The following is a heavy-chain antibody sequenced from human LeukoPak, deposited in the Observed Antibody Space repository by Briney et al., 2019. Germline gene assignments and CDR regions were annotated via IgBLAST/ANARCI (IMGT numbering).Heavy chain of an antibody. CDR2: INHSGST. V-gene: IGHV4-34*01. CDR3: ARLSSYCSSTSCRSDDY. J-gene: IGHJ4*02. CDR1: GGSFSGYY. Sequence: PSETLSLTCAVYGGSFSGYYWSWIRQPPGKGPEWIGEINHSGSTNYNPSLKSRVTISVDTSKNQFSLKLSSVTAADTAVYYCARLSSYCSSTSCRSDDYWGQGTLVTVSS. D-gene: IGHD2-2*01.